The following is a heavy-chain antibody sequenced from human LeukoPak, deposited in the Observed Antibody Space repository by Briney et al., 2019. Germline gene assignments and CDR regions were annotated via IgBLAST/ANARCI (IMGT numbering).Heavy chain of an antibody. V-gene: IGHV3-30-3*02. CDR1: GFTFSSYA. J-gene: IGHJ4*02. CDR3: AKSGQSVGYDFWSGKPDYYFDY. D-gene: IGHD3-3*01. CDR2: ISYGGSNK. Sequence: GGSLRLSCAASGFTFSSYAMHWVRQAPGKGLEWVAVISYGGSNKYYADSVKGRFTISRDNSKNTLYLQMNSLRAEDTAVYYCAKSGQSVGYDFWSGKPDYYFDYWGQGTLVSVSS.